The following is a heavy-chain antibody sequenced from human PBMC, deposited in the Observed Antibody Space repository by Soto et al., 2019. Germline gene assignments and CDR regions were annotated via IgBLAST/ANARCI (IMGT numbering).Heavy chain of an antibody. Sequence: QLQLQESGPGLVKPSETLSLTCTVSGGSISSSSYYWGWLRQPPGKGLEWIGSMYYSGRTYYNPSLKSRVTFSVDTSKTQFSLKLSSVTAADTDVYYCATDSSGYSYFDYWGQGTLVTVSS. CDR3: ATDSSGYSYFDY. D-gene: IGHD3-22*01. J-gene: IGHJ4*02. V-gene: IGHV4-39*01. CDR2: MYYSGRT. CDR1: GGSISSSSYY.